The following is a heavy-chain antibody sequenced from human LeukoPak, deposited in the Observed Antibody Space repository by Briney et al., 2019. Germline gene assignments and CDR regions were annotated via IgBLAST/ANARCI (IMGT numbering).Heavy chain of an antibody. Sequence: ASVKVSCKASGYTFTSYDINWVRQATGQGLEWMGWVNPNSGNTGYAQKFQGRVTMTRNTSISTAYMELSSLRSEDTAVYYCARGSKVWVRGVPGYWGQGTLVTVSS. V-gene: IGHV1-8*01. D-gene: IGHD3-10*01. CDR3: ARGSKVWVRGVPGY. CDR2: VNPNSGNT. J-gene: IGHJ4*02. CDR1: GYTFTSYD.